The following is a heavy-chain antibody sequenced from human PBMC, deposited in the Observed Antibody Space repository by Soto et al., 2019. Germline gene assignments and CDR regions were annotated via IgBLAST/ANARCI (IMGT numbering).Heavy chain of an antibody. Sequence: GASVKVSCKASGGTFSSYAISWVRQAPGQGLEWMGGIIPIFGTANYAQKFQGGVTITADESTSTAYMELSSLRSEDTAVYYCATAMIVGYYYYYYGMDVWGQGTTVTVSS. J-gene: IGHJ6*02. CDR1: GGTFSSYA. V-gene: IGHV1-69*13. D-gene: IGHD3-22*01. CDR3: ATAMIVGYYYYYYGMDV. CDR2: IIPIFGTA.